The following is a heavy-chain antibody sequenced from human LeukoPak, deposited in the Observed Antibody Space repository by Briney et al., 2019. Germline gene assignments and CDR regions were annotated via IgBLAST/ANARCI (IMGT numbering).Heavy chain of an antibody. CDR2: IKQDGSEK. CDR3: ASSRGDKLPDAFDI. J-gene: IGHJ3*02. D-gene: IGHD5-24*01. V-gene: IGHV3-7*01. CDR1: GFTFSSYW. Sequence: GGSLRLSCAASGFTFSSYWMSWVRQAPGKGLERVANIKQDGSEKYYVDSVKGRFTISRDNAKNSLYLQMNSLRAEDTAVYYCASSRGDKLPDAFDIWGQGTMVTVSS.